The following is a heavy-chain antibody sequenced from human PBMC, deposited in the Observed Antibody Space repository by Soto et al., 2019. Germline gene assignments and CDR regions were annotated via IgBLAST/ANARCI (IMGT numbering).Heavy chain of an antibody. CDR3: ARARLSSANWFDP. V-gene: IGHV3-74*01. CDR2: INSDGSST. J-gene: IGHJ5*02. CDR1: GLTFSSYW. D-gene: IGHD6-19*01. Sequence: HPGGSLRLSCAASGLTFSSYWMHWVRQAPGKGLVWVSRINSDGSSTSYADSVKGRFTISRDNAKNTLCLQMNSLRAEDTAVYYCARARLSSANWFDPWGQGTLVTVSS.